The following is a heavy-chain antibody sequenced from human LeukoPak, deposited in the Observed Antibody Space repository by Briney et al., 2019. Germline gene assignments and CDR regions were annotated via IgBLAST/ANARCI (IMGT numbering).Heavy chain of an antibody. J-gene: IGHJ5*02. D-gene: IGHD3-10*01. CDR1: GGSISSGSYY. Sequence: SETLSLTCTVSGGSISSGSYYWGWVRQPPGKGLEWIGSVTTYSNPSLQSRVTISVDTSRNQFSLKLSSVTAAGTAVYYCARTGGYMVWGVQNWFEPWGRGTLVTVSA. CDR2: VTT. CDR3: ARTGGYMVWGVQNWFEP. V-gene: IGHV4-39*01.